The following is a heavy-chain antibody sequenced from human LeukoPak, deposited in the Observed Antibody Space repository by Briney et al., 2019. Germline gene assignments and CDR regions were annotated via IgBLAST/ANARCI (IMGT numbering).Heavy chain of an antibody. V-gene: IGHV3-23*01. J-gene: IGHJ3*02. CDR1: GFTFSSYA. Sequence: GGSLRLSCAASGFTFSSYAMSWVRQAPGKGLEWVSAISGSGGSTYYADSVRGRFTISRDNSKNTLYLQMNGLRAEDTAVYYCFESGSYAFDIWGQGTMVTVSS. CDR2: ISGSGGST. CDR3: FESGSYAFDI. D-gene: IGHD1-26*01.